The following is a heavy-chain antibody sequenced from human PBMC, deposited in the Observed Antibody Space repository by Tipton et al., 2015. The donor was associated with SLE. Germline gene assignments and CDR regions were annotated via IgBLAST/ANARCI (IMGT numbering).Heavy chain of an antibody. CDR3: AISGGYCSGGSCSHNAI. J-gene: IGHJ3*02. CDR1: GGSFSGYY. D-gene: IGHD2-15*01. CDR2: INHSGST. V-gene: IGHV4-34*01. Sequence: LRLSCAVYGGSFSGYYWSWIRQPPGKGLEWIGEINHSGSTNYNASLKSRVTISVDTSKNQFSLKLSSVTAADTAVYYCAISGGYCSGGSCSHNAIWGQGTMVTVSS.